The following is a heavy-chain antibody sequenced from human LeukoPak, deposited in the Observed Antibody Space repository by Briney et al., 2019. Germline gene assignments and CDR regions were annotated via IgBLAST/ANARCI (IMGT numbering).Heavy chain of an antibody. Sequence: ASVKVSCKASEYTFISYYIHWVRQAPGQGLEWMGLINPSSGNTPYAQQFQGRATMTRDTSTSTVYMELSSLRSEDTAVYYCARHSLIGTTPFDYWGQGTLVTVPS. CDR1: EYTFISYY. V-gene: IGHV1-46*01. D-gene: IGHD1-20*01. CDR3: ARHSLIGTTPFDY. J-gene: IGHJ4*02. CDR2: INPSSGNT.